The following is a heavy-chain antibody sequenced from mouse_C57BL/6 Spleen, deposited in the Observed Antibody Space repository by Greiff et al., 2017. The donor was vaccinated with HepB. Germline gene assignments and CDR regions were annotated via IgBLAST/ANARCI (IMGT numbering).Heavy chain of an antibody. J-gene: IGHJ3*01. V-gene: IGHV1-55*01. CDR3: ARSGTGTAWFAY. D-gene: IGHD4-1*01. CDR1: GYTFTSYW. CDR2: IYPGSGST. Sequence: QVQLQQPGAELVKPRASVKMSCKASGYTFTSYWITWVKQRPGQGLEWIGDIYPGSGSTNYNEKFKSKATLTVDTSSSTAYMQLSSLTSEDSAVYYCARSGTGTAWFAYWGQGTLVTVSA.